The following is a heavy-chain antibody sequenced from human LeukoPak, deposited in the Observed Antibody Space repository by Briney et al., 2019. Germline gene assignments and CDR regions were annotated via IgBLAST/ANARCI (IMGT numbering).Heavy chain of an antibody. V-gene: IGHV3-21*01. D-gene: IGHD4-11*01. J-gene: IGHJ6*02. CDR3: ARGNYGYYYGMDV. Sequence: GGSLRLSCAASKFTFSDYSMSWVRQAPGKGLEWVSSISSIRNYIYYADSVKGRFTVSRDNAKNSLYLQMNSLRAEDTAVYYCARGNYGYYYGMDVWGQGTTVTVSS. CDR2: ISSIRNYI. CDR1: KFTFSDYS.